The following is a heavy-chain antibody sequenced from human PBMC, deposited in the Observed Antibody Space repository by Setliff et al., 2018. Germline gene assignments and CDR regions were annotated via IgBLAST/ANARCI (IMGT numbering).Heavy chain of an antibody. V-gene: IGHV3-15*01. CDR1: GFTFSNAW. Sequence: GGSLRLSCAAYGFTFSNAWMNWVRQAPGKGLEWVGRIKSIADGGTTDYAAPLKGRFTISRDDSKNTLYLQMKSLKTEDTAVYYCTVGSLHWGQGTMVTVSS. CDR3: TVGSLH. CDR2: IKSIADGGTT. J-gene: IGHJ3*01. D-gene: IGHD2-15*01.